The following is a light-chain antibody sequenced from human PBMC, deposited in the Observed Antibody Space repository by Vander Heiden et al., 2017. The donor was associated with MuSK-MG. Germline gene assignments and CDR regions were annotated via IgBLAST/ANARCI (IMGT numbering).Light chain of an antibody. V-gene: IGKV3-15*01. CDR3: QQYDNWPPWT. Sequence: EIVMTQSPATLSLSPGERATLSCRASQSGSNNLAWFHQKPGQAARLLIYGASTRATSIPARFSGSGSGTEFTLTISSLQSEDFAVYYCQQYDNWPPWTFGQGTKVEIK. CDR1: QSGSNN. CDR2: GAS. J-gene: IGKJ1*01.